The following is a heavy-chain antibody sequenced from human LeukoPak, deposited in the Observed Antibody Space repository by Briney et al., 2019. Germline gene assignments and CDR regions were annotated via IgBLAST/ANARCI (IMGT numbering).Heavy chain of an antibody. Sequence: PGGSLRLSCAASGFSYSNYWMHWVRQAPGKGLVWVTRMNSDGSATYYADSVQGRFTISRDNAKNTLYLQMNSLRTEDTAMYFCAKGPNYFDSWDQGTLVTVSS. V-gene: IGHV3-74*01. CDR2: MNSDGSAT. J-gene: IGHJ4*02. CDR1: GFSYSNYW. CDR3: AKGPNYFDS.